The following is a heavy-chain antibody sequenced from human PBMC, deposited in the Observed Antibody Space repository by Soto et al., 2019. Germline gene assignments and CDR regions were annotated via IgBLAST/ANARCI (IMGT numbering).Heavy chain of an antibody. CDR3: ASTSRGIAARPAIDY. D-gene: IGHD6-6*01. J-gene: IGHJ4*02. CDR1: GGSISSGGYY. Sequence: QVQLQESGPGLVKPSQTLSLTCTVSGGSISSGGYYWSWIRQHPGKGLEWIGYIYYSGSTYYNPSLKSRVTISVDTSKNQFSLKLSSVTAADTAVYYCASTSRGIAARPAIDYWGQGTLVTVSS. V-gene: IGHV4-31*03. CDR2: IYYSGST.